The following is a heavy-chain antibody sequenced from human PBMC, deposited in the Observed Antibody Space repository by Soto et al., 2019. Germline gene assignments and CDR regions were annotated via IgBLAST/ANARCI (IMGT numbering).Heavy chain of an antibody. D-gene: IGHD6-13*01. Sequence: EVQLVESGGGLVQPGGSLRLSCAASGFTFSDHYIDWVRQARGKGLEWVGRIRNKARSDTIEYAASVRGRFTISRDDSENSLYRQMNSLKTDDTAVYYCTRGAAVRGAPVAESYYYGMDVWCQGTTVTVSS. CDR2: IRNKARSDTI. V-gene: IGHV3-72*01. J-gene: IGHJ6*02. CDR3: TRGAAVRGAPVAESYYYGMDV. CDR1: GFTFSDHY.